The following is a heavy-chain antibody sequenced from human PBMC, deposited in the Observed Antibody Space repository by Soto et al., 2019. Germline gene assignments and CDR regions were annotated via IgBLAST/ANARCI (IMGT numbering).Heavy chain of an antibody. D-gene: IGHD2-15*01. CDR1: GAPIHSFY. CDR2: IYYSGNT. J-gene: IGHJ4*01. V-gene: IGHV4-59*01. CDR3: SRLASTSGNCALDD. Sequence: SATLSLTCTASGAPIHSFYWSWIRQPPGTGLEWIGCIYYSGNTNYNPSLTSRVTISVDTSKNQFSLKVSSVTATDTAMYYCSRLASTSGNCALDDWGQGTLVTVSS.